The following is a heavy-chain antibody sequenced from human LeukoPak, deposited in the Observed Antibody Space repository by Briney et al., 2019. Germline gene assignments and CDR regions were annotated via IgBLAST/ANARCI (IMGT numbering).Heavy chain of an antibody. CDR2: FYNSGST. CDR1: GGSISSHY. Sequence: TPSETLSLTCTVSGGSISSHYWSWIRQPAGKGLEWIGRFYNSGSTNYNPSLTSRVAMSVDTSKNQFSLKLSSVTAADTAVYYCAREWYYDSSGYSNAFEIWGQGTMVTVSS. V-gene: IGHV4-4*07. D-gene: IGHD3-22*01. J-gene: IGHJ3*02. CDR3: AREWYYDSSGYSNAFEI.